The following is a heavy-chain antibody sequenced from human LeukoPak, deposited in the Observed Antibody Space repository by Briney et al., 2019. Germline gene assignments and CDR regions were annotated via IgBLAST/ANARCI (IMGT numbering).Heavy chain of an antibody. J-gene: IGHJ3*02. CDR3: ARQVFKSWELLGGAFDI. Sequence: SGTLSLTCAVYGGSFSGYYWRWIRQPPGKGLEWIGEINHSGSTNYNPSLKNRVTISVDTPKNQFSLNLSSVTAADTAVYYCARQVFKSWELLGGAFDIWGQGTMVTVS. CDR1: GGSFSGYY. V-gene: IGHV4-34*01. CDR2: INHSGST. D-gene: IGHD1-26*01.